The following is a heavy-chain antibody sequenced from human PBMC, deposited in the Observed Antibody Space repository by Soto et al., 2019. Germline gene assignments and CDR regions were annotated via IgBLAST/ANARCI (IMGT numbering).Heavy chain of an antibody. CDR1: GFTFSDFW. Sequence: EVQLVASGGGLVQPGGSLRLSCAASGFTFSDFWMNWIRQAPGKGLEWVANIKNDGSESYYVDSVKGRFTISSDNAKYSLYLKMNGMRVEDAGVYSCETGHYSRPLGGLGTQVTVSA. V-gene: IGHV3-7*01. J-gene: IGHJ2*01. CDR2: IKNDGSES. D-gene: IGHD4-4*01. CDR3: ETGHYSRPL.